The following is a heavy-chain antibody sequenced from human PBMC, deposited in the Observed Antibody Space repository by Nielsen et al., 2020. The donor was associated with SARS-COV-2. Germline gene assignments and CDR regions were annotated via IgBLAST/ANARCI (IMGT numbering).Heavy chain of an antibody. Sequence: GGSLRLSCAASGFTFDDYAMHWVRQAPGKGLEWVSDISWNSGSIGYADSVKGRFTISRDNAKNSLYLQMNRLRAEDTALYYCAKDMGGRDRVYWGQGTLVTVSS. CDR2: ISWNSGSI. D-gene: IGHD3-16*01. V-gene: IGHV3-9*01. CDR1: GFTFDDYA. J-gene: IGHJ4*02. CDR3: AKDMGGRDRVY.